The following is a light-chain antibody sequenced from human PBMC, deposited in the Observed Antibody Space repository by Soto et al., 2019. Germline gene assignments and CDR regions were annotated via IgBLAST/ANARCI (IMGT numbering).Light chain of an antibody. CDR1: QSISGA. CDR2: GAS. CDR3: QQYNNWPWK. V-gene: IGKV3-15*01. J-gene: IGKJ1*01. Sequence: EIVLAQSPGTLSLSPGEIATLSCRASQSISGALAWYQQKPGQAPRLLIYGASTRATSFPARFSGSGSGTDFTLTISSLQSEDFAVYYCQQYNNWPWKFGQGTKVDIK.